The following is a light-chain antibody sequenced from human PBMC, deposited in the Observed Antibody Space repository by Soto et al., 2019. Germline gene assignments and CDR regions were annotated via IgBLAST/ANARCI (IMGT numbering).Light chain of an antibody. CDR1: QSLLHSSGYNY. V-gene: IGKV2-28*01. CDR3: MQPLQTPGT. J-gene: IGKJ1*01. Sequence: DIVMTQSPLSLRVTPGEPASISCRSSQSLLHSSGYNYLHWYLRKPGQSPQLLNSLGSDRAPGVPDRFSGSGSGTDFTLKITRVEAEDVGVYYCMQPLQTPGTVGQGTKV. CDR2: LGS.